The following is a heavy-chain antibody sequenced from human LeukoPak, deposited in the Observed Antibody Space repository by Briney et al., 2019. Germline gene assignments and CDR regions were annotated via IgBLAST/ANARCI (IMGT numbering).Heavy chain of an antibody. CDR1: GFTFSSYG. D-gene: IGHD3-10*01. J-gene: IGHJ4*02. Sequence: GGSLRLSCAASGFTFSSYGMSWVRQAPGKGLEWVSAISGSGGSTYYADSVKGRFTISRDNSKNTLYLQMNSLRAEDTAVYYCARDLPTYYYGSGSFDYWGQGTLVTVSS. V-gene: IGHV3-23*01. CDR3: ARDLPTYYYGSGSFDY. CDR2: ISGSGGST.